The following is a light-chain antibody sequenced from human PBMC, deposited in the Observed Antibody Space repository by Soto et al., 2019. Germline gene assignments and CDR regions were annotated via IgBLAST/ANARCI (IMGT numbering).Light chain of an antibody. CDR1: QSISSF. J-gene: IGKJ4*01. V-gene: IGKV3-11*01. CDR3: QQRNNWPPGAA. CDR2: DAS. Sequence: EIVLTQSPATLSLSPGVRATLSCRASQSISSFLAWYQQKPGQAPRLLIYDASNRATGIPARFSGSGSGTEFTLTISRLEPEDFAVYYCQQRNNWPPGAAFGGGTKVEIK.